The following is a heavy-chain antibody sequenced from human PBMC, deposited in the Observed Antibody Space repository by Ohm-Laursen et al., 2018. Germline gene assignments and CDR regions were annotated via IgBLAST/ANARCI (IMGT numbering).Heavy chain of an antibody. CDR3: AKDVVVVTATAFDY. CDR1: GFTFSIYA. D-gene: IGHD2-21*02. J-gene: IGHJ4*02. V-gene: IGHV3-23*01. CDR2: ISGSGGGT. Sequence: SLRLSCAASGFTFSIYAMSWVRQAPGKGLEWVSAISGSGGGTYYADSVKGRFTISRDNSKNTLYLQMNSLRAEDTAVYYCAKDVVVVTATAFDYWGQGTLVTVSS.